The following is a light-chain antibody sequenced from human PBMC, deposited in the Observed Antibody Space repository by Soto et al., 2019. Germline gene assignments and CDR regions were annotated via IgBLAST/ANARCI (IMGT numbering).Light chain of an antibody. Sequence: SYVLTQPPSVSVAPGQTARITCGGNNIGSKSVHWYQQKPGQAPVVVVYDDSDRPSGIPERFSGSNSGNTATLTVSRVEAGDEADYYCQVWDSGSDHHVVFGGGTKLTVL. J-gene: IGLJ2*01. CDR2: DDS. V-gene: IGLV3-21*02. CDR3: QVWDSGSDHHVV. CDR1: NIGSKS.